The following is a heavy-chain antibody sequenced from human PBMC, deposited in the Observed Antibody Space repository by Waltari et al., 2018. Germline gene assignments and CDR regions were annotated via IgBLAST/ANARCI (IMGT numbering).Heavy chain of an antibody. J-gene: IGHJ4*01. CDR2: ISSRSTYI. V-gene: IGHV3-21*01. Sequence: EVQLVESGGGLVKPGGSLSLSCAASAFLFHTFAMNWVRQAPGKGLEWVSSISSRSTYIYYADSVKGRFTISRDNARSSLFLQMNSLRAEDTAVYYCARDEGGQYQGDFDYWGQGTLVSVSS. CDR1: AFLFHTFA. CDR3: ARDEGGQYQGDFDY. D-gene: IGHD3-16*01.